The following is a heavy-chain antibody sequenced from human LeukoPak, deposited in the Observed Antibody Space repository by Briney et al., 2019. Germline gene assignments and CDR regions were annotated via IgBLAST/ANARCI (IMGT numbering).Heavy chain of an antibody. D-gene: IGHD3-10*01. CDR2: ISSSGSTI. J-gene: IGHJ6*02. Sequence: PGRSLRLSCAASGFTFSSYGMHWVRQAPGKGLEWVSYISSSGSTIYYADSVKGRFTISRDNARNSLYLQMNSLRAEDTAVYYCARDRTVRGYYGMDVWGQGTTVTVS. V-gene: IGHV3-48*04. CDR3: ARDRTVRGYYGMDV. CDR1: GFTFSSYG.